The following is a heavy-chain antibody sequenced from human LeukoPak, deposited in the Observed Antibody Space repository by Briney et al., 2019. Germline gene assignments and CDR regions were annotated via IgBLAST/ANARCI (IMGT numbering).Heavy chain of an antibody. D-gene: IGHD2-15*01. Sequence: QPGGSLRLSCAASGITFDDYAMHWVRQAPGKGLEWVSLISGDGGSTYYADSVKGRFTISRDNSKNTLYLQMNSLRAEDTAVYYCARDRDAIAALSGYWFDPWGQGTLVTVSS. CDR2: ISGDGGST. CDR1: GITFDDYA. CDR3: ARDRDAIAALSGYWFDP. V-gene: IGHV3-43*02. J-gene: IGHJ5*02.